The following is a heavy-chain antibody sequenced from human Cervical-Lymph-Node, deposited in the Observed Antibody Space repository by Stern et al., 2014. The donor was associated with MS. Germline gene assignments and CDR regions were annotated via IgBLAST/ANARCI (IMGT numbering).Heavy chain of an antibody. D-gene: IGHD3-9*01. CDR2: IYHGGTT. CDR1: GDSISSDNW. V-gene: IGHV4-4*02. J-gene: IGHJ4*02. CDR3: ARTPHYYDILTGYEDY. Sequence: QVQLQESGPGLVKPSGDLSLTCAVSGDSISSDNWWTWVRQSPGKGLEWIGEIYHGGTTNYNPSLKSRVTISVNRSKNQFSLRLSSVTAADTAVYYCARTPHYYDILTGYEDYWGQGTLVTVSS.